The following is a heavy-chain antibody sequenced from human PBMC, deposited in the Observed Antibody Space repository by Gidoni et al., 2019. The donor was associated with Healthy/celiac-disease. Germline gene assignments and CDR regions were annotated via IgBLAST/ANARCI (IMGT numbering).Heavy chain of an antibody. CDR2: ISSSSSYI. V-gene: IGHV3-21*01. D-gene: IGHD5-18*01. CDR3: ARDRIQLWFEIGIYYYGMDV. CDR1: GFTFSSYS. Sequence: EVQLVESGGGLVKPVGSLRLSCAASGFTFSSYSMNWVRQAPGKGLDWVSYISSSSSYIYYADSVKGRLTISRDNAKNSLYLQMNSLRAEDTAVYYCARDRIQLWFEIGIYYYGMDVWGQGTTVTVSS. J-gene: IGHJ6*02.